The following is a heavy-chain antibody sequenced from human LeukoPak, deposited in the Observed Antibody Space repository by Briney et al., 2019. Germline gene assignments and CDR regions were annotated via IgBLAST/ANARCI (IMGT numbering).Heavy chain of an antibody. CDR1: GFTVSSNY. D-gene: IGHD6-19*01. J-gene: IGHJ4*02. V-gene: IGHV3-21*01. CDR3: ARDSSGPDY. Sequence: PGGSLRLSCAASGFTVSSNYMSWVRQAPGKGLEWVSSISSSSSYIYYADSVKGRFTISRDNAKNSLYLQMNSLRAGDTAVYYCARDSSGPDYWGQGTLVTVSS. CDR2: ISSSSSYI.